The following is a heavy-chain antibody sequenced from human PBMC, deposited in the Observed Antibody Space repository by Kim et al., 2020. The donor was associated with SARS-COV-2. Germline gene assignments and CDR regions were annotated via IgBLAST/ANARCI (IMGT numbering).Heavy chain of an antibody. CDR1: GFTFDDYA. CDR2: ISWNSGSI. D-gene: IGHD3-10*01. J-gene: IGHJ3*02. V-gene: IGHV3-9*01. CDR3: AKDINGLLWFGDAFDI. Sequence: GGSLRLSCAASGFTFDDYAMHWVRQAPGKGLEWVSGISWNSGSIGYADSVKGRFTISRDNAKNSLYLQMNSLRAEDTALYYCAKDINGLLWFGDAFDIWGQGTMVTVSS.